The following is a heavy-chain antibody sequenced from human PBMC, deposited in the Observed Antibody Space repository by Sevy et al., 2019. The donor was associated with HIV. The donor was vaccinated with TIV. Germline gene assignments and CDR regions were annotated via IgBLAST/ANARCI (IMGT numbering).Heavy chain of an antibody. CDR1: GYKFTTYW. CDR3: ARHVDMTTLIGGLYYFDS. J-gene: IGHJ4*02. V-gene: IGHV5-51*01. CDR2: IYPRDSDT. D-gene: IGHD4-4*01. Sequence: GESLKISCMASGYKFTTYWIGWARQMPGKGLEWMGMIYPRDSDTRYSPSFQGQVTISADTSINTAYLQRSSLKASNTAMYFCARHVDMTTLIGGLYYFDSWGQGTLVTVSS.